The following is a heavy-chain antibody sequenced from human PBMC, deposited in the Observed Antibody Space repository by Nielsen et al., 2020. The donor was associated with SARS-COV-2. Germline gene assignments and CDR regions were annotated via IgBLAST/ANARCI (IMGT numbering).Heavy chain of an antibody. Sequence: KVSCKGSGYSFTSYWISWVRQMPGKGLEWMGRIDPSDSYTNYSPSFQGHVTISADKSISTAYLQWSSLKASDTAMYYCASIKVGATYFDYWGQGTLVTVSS. CDR1: GYSFTSYW. V-gene: IGHV5-10-1*01. D-gene: IGHD1-26*01. CDR3: ASIKVGATYFDY. J-gene: IGHJ4*02. CDR2: IDPSDSYT.